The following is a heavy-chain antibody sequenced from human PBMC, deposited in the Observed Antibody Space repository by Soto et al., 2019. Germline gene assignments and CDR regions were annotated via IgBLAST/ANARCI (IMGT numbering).Heavy chain of an antibody. J-gene: IGHJ4*02. CDR2: ISSSSSYT. D-gene: IGHD3-10*01. Sequence: PGGSLRLSCAASGFTFSDYYMSWIRQAPGKGLEWVSYISSSSSYTNYVDSVKGRFTISRGNAKNSLYLQMNSLRAEDTAVYYCARVWRGEGYYFDYWGQGSLVTVSS. V-gene: IGHV3-11*06. CDR1: GFTFSDYY. CDR3: ARVWRGEGYYFDY.